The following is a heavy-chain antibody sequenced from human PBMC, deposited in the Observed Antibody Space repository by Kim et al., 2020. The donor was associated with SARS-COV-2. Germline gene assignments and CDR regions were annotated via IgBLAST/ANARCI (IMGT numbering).Heavy chain of an antibody. CDR1: GFTFSSYS. Sequence: GGSLRLSCAASGFTFSSYSMNWVRQAPGKGLEWVSSISSSSSYIYYADSVKGRFTISRDNAKNSLYLQMNSLRAEDTAVYYCARLGAQYSWYRAFDIWGQGTMVTVSS. D-gene: IGHD6-13*01. V-gene: IGHV3-21*01. CDR3: ARLGAQYSWYRAFDI. CDR2: ISSSSSYI. J-gene: IGHJ3*02.